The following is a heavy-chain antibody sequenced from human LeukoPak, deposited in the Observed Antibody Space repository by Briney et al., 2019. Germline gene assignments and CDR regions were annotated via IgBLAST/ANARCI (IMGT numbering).Heavy chain of an antibody. CDR1: GYSFTSCW. D-gene: IGHD3-3*01. J-gene: IGHJ5*02. V-gene: IGHV5-51*01. Sequence: GESLKISCKGSGYSFTSCWIGWVRQMPGKGLEWMGIIYPGDSDTRYSPSFQGQVTISADKSISTAYLQWSSLKASDTAMYYCARGYYDFWSGYNWFDPWGQGTLVTVSS. CDR3: ARGYYDFWSGYNWFDP. CDR2: IYPGDSDT.